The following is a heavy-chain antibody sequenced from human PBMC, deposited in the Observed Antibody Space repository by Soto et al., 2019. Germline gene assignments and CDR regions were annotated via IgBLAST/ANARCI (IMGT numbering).Heavy chain of an antibody. CDR1: GFTFSSYG. J-gene: IGHJ6*02. CDR3: AKSLRFLEWLAYYYYGMDV. CDR2: ISYDGSNK. V-gene: IGHV3-30*18. D-gene: IGHD3-3*01. Sequence: AGGSLRLSCAASGFTFSSYGMHWVRQAPGKGLEWVAVISYDGSNKYYADSVKGRFTISRDNSKNTLYLQMNSLRAEDTAVYYCAKSLRFLEWLAYYYYGMDVWGQGTTVTVSS.